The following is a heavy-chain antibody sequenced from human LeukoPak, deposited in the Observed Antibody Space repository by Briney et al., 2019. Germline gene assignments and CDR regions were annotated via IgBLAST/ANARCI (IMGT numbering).Heavy chain of an antibody. CDR2: INPNSGGT. CDR3: ARDFMLTTVTFERIPYDY. V-gene: IGHV1-2*02. J-gene: IGHJ4*02. CDR1: GYTFTGYY. D-gene: IGHD4-11*01. Sequence: ASVKVSCKASGYTFTGYYMHWVRQAPGQGLEWMGWINPNSGGTNYAQKFQGRVTMTRDTSISTAYMELGRLRSDDTAVYYCARDFMLTTVTFERIPYDYWGQGTLVTVSS.